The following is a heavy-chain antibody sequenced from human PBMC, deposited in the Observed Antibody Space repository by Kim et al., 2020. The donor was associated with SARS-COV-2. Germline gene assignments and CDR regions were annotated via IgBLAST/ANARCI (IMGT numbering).Heavy chain of an antibody. D-gene: IGHD3-10*01. CDR1: GFTFGDYG. CDR2: INCNGGSK. CDR3: SRVRRYYGSGSYYNWFDP. J-gene: IGHJ5*02. V-gene: IGHV3-20*01. Sequence: GGSLRLSCAASGFTFGDYGMSWVRQAPGKGLEWVSGINCNGGSKCYADSVKGLFTISRDNAKNSLYLQMNSLGAEDTALYHGSRVRRYYGSGSYYNWFDPWGQGTLVTVSS.